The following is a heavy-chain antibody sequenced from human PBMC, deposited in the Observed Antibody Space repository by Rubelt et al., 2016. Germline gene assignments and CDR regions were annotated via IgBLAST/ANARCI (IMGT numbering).Heavy chain of an antibody. D-gene: IGHD4-23*01. J-gene: IGHJ5*02. Sequence: QVHPVQSGSELKKPGASVKVSCKASGYTFTSYDINWVRQATGQGLEWMGWMNPNSGDAGYAQKFQGRVTMTRDTSTNTACMEVSSLGSEDKARYYCARRGGYGGSRYFDPWGQVTLVTVAS. V-gene: IGHV1-8*01. CDR3: ARRGGYGGSRYFDP. CDR2: MNPNSGDA. CDR1: GYTFTSYD.